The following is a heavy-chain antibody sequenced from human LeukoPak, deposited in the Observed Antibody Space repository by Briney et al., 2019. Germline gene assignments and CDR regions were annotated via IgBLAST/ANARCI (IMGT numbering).Heavy chain of an antibody. D-gene: IGHD3-22*01. J-gene: IGHJ5*02. CDR3: ARDLGQYYDTSDNWFDP. CDR1: GFTFSNYW. Sequence: PGGSLRLSCAASGFTFSNYWMHWVRHAPGKGLVWVSRINSDGINTGYADSVKGRFTISRDNAKNTLNLQMDSLRAEDTAVYYCARDLGQYYDTSDNWFDPWGQGTLVTVSS. V-gene: IGHV3-74*01. CDR2: INSDGINT.